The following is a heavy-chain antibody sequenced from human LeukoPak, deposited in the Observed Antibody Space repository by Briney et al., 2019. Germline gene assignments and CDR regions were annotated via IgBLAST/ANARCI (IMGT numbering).Heavy chain of an antibody. D-gene: IGHD3-10*01. CDR3: ARDLSPVVRASPMGY. CDR1: GFAFSGYG. CDR2: ISYVGSNK. J-gene: IGHJ4*02. V-gene: IGHV3-30*03. Sequence: PGRSLRLSCAASGFAFSGYGMHWVRQAPGKGLEWVAVISYVGSNKYYADSVKGRFTISRDNSKNTLYLQMNSLRAEDTAVYYCARDLSPVVRASPMGYWGQGTLVTVSS.